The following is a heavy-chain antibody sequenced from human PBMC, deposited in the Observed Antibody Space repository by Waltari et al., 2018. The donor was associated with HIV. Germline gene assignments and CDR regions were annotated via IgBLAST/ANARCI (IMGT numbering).Heavy chain of an antibody. CDR3: ADQTNFHY. D-gene: IGHD2-2*01. CDR1: GFPFGDYA. Sequence: EAQLVESGGGLVQPGRSLTISCTASGFPFGDYAMSWVRQAPGKGLEWIGFIRSKAYGGTTEYAASVKGRFIISRDDSKGIAFLQMNSLIIEDTAVYYCADQTNFHYWGQGTLVTVSS. J-gene: IGHJ4*02. CDR2: IRSKAYGGTT. V-gene: IGHV3-49*04.